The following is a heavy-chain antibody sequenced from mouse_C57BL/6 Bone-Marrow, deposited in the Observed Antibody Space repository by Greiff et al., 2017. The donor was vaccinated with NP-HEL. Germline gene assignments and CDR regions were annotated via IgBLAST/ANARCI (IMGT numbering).Heavy chain of an antibody. CDR3: ARPGITTVVATMDY. Sequence: EVKLVESGGGLVKPGGSLKLSCAASGFTFSDYGMHWVRQAPEKGLEWVAYISSGSSTIYYADTVKGRFTISRDNAKNTLFLQMTSLRSEDTAMYYCARPGITTVVATMDYWGQGTSVTVSS. V-gene: IGHV5-17*01. CDR2: ISSGSSTI. D-gene: IGHD1-1*01. J-gene: IGHJ4*01. CDR1: GFTFSDYG.